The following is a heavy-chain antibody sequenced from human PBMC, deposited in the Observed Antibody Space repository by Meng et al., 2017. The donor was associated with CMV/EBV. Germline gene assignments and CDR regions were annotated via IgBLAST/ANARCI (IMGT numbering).Heavy chain of an antibody. CDR2: IYYSGST. CDR3: AREGDCSSTSCYNYYYGMDV. J-gene: IGHJ6*02. V-gene: IGHV4-39*07. D-gene: IGHD2-2*02. Sequence: GSLRLSCTVSGGSISSSSYYWGWIRQPPGKGLEWIGSIYYSGSTYYNPSLKSRVTISVDTSKNQFSLKLSSVTAADTAVYYCAREGDCSSTSCYNYYYGMDVWGQGTTVTVSS. CDR1: GGSISSSSYY.